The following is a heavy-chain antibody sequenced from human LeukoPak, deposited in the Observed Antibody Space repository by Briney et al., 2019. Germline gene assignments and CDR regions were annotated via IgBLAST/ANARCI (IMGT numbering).Heavy chain of an antibody. CDR2: IYVSETT. CDR1: GGSISGYY. J-gene: IGHJ4*02. Sequence: SETLSLTCTVSGGSISGYYWDWVRQPAGKGLEFIVPIYVSETTNYNPSLKSRVTVSVDTSKNQFSLKMSSVTAADTAVYYCTRGQDGYDDYWGQGTLVTVSS. CDR3: TRGQDGYDDY. D-gene: IGHD5-24*01. V-gene: IGHV4-4*07.